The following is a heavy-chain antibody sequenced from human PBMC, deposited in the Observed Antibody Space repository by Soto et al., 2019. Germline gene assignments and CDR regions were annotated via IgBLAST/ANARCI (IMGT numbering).Heavy chain of an antibody. CDR2: IYWDDDK. V-gene: IGHV2-5*02. D-gene: IGHD2-15*01. CDR1: GFSLSTSGVG. J-gene: IGHJ5*02. CDR3: AHRLDCSGGNCYGGGWFDP. Sequence: QITLKESGPTLVKPTQTLTLTCTFSGFSLSTSGVGVGWIRQPPGKALEWLAFIYWDDDKRYSPSLNSRLTITKNTTKKQRVLTMTNLYPVDTATNYSAHRLDCSGGNCYGGGWFDPWGQGTLVTVSS.